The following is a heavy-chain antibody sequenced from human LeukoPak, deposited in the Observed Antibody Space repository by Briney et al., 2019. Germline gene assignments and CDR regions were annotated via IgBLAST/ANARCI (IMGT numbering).Heavy chain of an antibody. V-gene: IGHV4-59*01. D-gene: IGHD5-18*01. CDR1: GGSISSYY. J-gene: IGHJ5*02. CDR3: ARMLDTAQTREHWFDP. CDR2: IYYSGST. Sequence: PSETLSRTCTVSGGSISSYYWSWIRQPPGKGLEWIGYIYYSGSTNYNPSLKSRVTISVDTSKNQFSLKLSSVTAADTAVYYCARMLDTAQTREHWFDPWGQGTLVTVSS.